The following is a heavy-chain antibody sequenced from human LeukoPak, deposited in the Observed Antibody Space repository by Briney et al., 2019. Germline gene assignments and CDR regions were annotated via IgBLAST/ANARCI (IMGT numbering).Heavy chain of an antibody. CDR3: AKGGCSSTTCLVDY. CDR1: ELTFTGYW. V-gene: IGHV3-7*03. Sequence: GGSLRLSCAASELTFTGYWMNWVRQAPGKGLQWVGNIRQDGGLTHYSDSVKGRFTISRDNSKSTLYLQMHSLRAEDTAIYYCAKGGCSSTTCLVDYWGQGTLVPVSS. D-gene: IGHD2-2*01. CDR2: IRQDGGLT. J-gene: IGHJ4*02.